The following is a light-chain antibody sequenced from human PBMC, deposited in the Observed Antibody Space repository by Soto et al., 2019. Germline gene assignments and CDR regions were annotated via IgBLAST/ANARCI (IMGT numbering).Light chain of an antibody. J-gene: IGLJ2*01. CDR1: TSNIGRNP. CDR2: NIN. Sequence: QSVLTQPPSASGTPGQRVTIPCSGSTSNIGRNPVHWYQHLPGTAPKLLIYNINQWPSGVPDRFSASKSGTSASLAISGLQSEDEAHYYCAAWDDSLNVVVFGGGTQLTVL. V-gene: IGLV1-44*01. CDR3: AAWDDSLNVVV.